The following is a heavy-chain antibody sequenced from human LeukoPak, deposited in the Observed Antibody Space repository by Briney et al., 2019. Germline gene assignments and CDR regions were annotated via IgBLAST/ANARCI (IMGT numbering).Heavy chain of an antibody. CDR2: ISSSSSTI. D-gene: IGHD3-10*01. CDR1: GFTFSSYS. V-gene: IGHV3-48*01. CDR3: VKDGGVYFLPFGELDY. J-gene: IGHJ4*02. Sequence: GGSLRLSCAASGFTFSSYSMNWVRQAPGKGLEWVSYISSSSSTIYYADSVKGRFTISRDNSKNTLYLQMNSLRAEDTAVYYCVKDGGVYFLPFGELDYWGQGTLVTVSS.